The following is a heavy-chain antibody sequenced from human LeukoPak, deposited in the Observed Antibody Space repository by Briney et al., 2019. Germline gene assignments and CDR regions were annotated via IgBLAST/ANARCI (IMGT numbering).Heavy chain of an antibody. CDR3: AIGTSYYYYYGMDV. J-gene: IGHJ6*02. CDR1: GGSFSGYY. CDR2: INHSGST. D-gene: IGHD1-26*01. V-gene: IGHV4-34*01. Sequence: SETLSLTCAVYGGSFSGYYWSWIRQPPGKGLEWIGEINHSGSTNYNPSLKSRVTISVDTSKNQFSLKLSSVTAADTAVYCCAIGTSYYYYYGMDVWGQGTTVTVSS.